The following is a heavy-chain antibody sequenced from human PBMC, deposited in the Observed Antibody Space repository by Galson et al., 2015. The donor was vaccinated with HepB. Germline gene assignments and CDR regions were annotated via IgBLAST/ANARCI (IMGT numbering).Heavy chain of an antibody. CDR2: INSDGST. V-gene: IGHV3-74*01. J-gene: IGHJ4*02. CDR1: GFTFSSYW. Sequence: SLRLSCAASGFTFSSYWMHWVRQAPGKGLVWVSRINSDGSTVYADFVKGRFTTTRDNAKNTVTLQMNSLRADDTAVYFCARSWNRVLDYWGQGTMVTVSS. D-gene: IGHD1/OR15-1a*01. CDR3: ARSWNRVLDY.